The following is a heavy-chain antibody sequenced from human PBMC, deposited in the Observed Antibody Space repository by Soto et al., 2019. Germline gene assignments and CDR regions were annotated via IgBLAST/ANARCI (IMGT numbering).Heavy chain of an antibody. CDR2: IWYDGSNK. D-gene: IGHD3-22*01. CDR1: GFTFSSYG. V-gene: IGHV3-33*01. CDR3: ARDREYYYDSSGYYYSSGYFDY. J-gene: IGHJ4*02. Sequence: GGSLRLSCAASGFTFSSYGMHWVRQAPGKGLEWVAVIWYDGSNKYYADSVKGRFTISRDNSKNTLYLQMNSLRAEETAVYYCARDREYYYDSSGYYYSSGYFDYWGQGTLVTVSS.